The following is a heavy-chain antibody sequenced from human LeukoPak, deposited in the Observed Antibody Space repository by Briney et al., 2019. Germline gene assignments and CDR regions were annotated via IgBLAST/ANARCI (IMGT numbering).Heavy chain of an antibody. CDR1: GFTFSDYY. V-gene: IGHV3-11*04. Sequence: KPGGSLRLSCAASGFTFSDYYMSWIRQAPGKGLEWISYISSSGSTIYYADSVKGRFTISRDNAKNSLYLQMNSLRAEDTAMYYCARDGWFGDYNWFDPWGQGTLVTVSS. J-gene: IGHJ5*02. D-gene: IGHD3-10*01. CDR3: ARDGWFGDYNWFDP. CDR2: ISSSGSTI.